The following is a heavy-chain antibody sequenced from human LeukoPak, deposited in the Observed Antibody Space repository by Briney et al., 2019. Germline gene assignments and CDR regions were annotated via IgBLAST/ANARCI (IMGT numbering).Heavy chain of an antibody. CDR1: GFTFSSYS. V-gene: IGHV3-21*01. CDR2: ISSSSSYI. Sequence: GGSLRLSCAASGFTFSSYSMNWVRQAPGKGLEWVSSISSSSSYIYHADSVKGRLTISRDNAKNSLYLQMNSLRAEDTAVYYCARVGATYYYDRTTDYWGQGTLVTVSS. D-gene: IGHD3-22*01. CDR3: ARVGATYYYDRTTDY. J-gene: IGHJ4*02.